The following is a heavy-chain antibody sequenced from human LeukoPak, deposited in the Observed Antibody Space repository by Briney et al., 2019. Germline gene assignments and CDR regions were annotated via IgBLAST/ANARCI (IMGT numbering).Heavy chain of an antibody. CDR1: GITFSSYG. V-gene: IGHV3-33*01. D-gene: IGHD1-26*01. Sequence: PGGSLRLSCAASGITFSSYGMHWVRQAPGKGLEWVAVIWYDGSNKYYADSVKGRFTISRDNSKNTLYLQMNSLRAEDTAVYYCARDNVSSGSYRFDYWGQGTLVTVSS. CDR2: IWYDGSNK. J-gene: IGHJ4*02. CDR3: ARDNVSSGSYRFDY.